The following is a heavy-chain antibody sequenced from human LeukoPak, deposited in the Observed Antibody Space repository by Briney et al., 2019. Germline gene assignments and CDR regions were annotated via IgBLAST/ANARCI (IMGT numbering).Heavy chain of an antibody. D-gene: IGHD1-14*01. V-gene: IGHV4-59*01. J-gene: IGHJ1*01. CDR1: GGSISSYY. Sequence: SETLSLTCTVSGGSISSYYWSWIRQPPRKGREWVGYIYYSGSTNYNPSLKSRVTISVDTSKNQFSLKQSSVTAADPAVYYCAENDRRLGITAWGQGTLVTVSS. CDR3: AENDRRLGITA. CDR2: IYYSGST.